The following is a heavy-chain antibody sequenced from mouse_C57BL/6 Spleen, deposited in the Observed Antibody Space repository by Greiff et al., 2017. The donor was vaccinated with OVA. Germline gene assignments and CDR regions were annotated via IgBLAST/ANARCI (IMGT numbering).Heavy chain of an antibody. Sequence: LQESGPELVKPGASVKISCKASGYAFSSSWMNWVKQRPGKGLEWIGRIYPGDGDTNYNGKFKGKATLTADKSSSTAYMQLSSLTSEDSAVYFCASAYYYGSSYEYFDYWGQGTTLTVSS. CDR3: ASAYYYGSSYEYFDY. CDR2: IYPGDGDT. CDR1: GYAFSSSW. D-gene: IGHD1-1*01. J-gene: IGHJ2*01. V-gene: IGHV1-82*01.